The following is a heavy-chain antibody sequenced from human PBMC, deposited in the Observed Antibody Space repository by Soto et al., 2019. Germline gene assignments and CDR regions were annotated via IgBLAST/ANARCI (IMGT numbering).Heavy chain of an antibody. V-gene: IGHV4-59*08. CDR3: ARSPRLQGSLRSGWDYMDV. Sequence: SETLSLTCTVSGGSISSYYWSWIRQPPGKGLEWIGYIYYSGSTNYNPSLKSRVTISVDTSKNQFSLKLSSVTAADTAVYYCARSPRLQGSLRSGWDYMDVWGKGTTVTVSS. D-gene: IGHD4-17*01. CDR1: GGSISSYY. CDR2: IYYSGST. J-gene: IGHJ6*03.